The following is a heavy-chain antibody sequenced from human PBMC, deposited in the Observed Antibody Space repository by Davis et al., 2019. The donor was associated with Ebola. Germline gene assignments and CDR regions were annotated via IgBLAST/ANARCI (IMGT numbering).Heavy chain of an antibody. Sequence: VSVKVSCKASGYTFTSYGISWVRQAPGQGLEWMGWISAYNGNTNYAQKLQGRVTITTDTSTSTAYMELRSLRSDDTAVYYCARGPDYDILTGYGMDVWGQGTTVTVSS. CDR3: ARGPDYDILTGYGMDV. V-gene: IGHV1-18*01. J-gene: IGHJ6*02. D-gene: IGHD3-9*01. CDR2: ISAYNGNT. CDR1: GYTFTSYG.